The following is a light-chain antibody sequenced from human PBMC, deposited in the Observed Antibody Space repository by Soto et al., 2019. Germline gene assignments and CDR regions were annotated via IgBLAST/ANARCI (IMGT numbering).Light chain of an antibody. CDR1: QSVSSN. V-gene: IGKV3-15*01. J-gene: IGKJ5*01. CDR2: GAY. Sequence: EIVVTQSPATLSVSPGERATLSCRASQSVSSNLAWYQQKPGQAPRLLIYGAYTRATGVPARFSGSGAGTEFTLTITSLQSEDSAIYFCQQYSNWPTFGQGTRLEIK. CDR3: QQYSNWPT.